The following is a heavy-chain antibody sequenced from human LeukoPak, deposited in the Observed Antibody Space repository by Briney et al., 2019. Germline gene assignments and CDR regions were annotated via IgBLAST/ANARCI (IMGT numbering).Heavy chain of an antibody. CDR1: GFTFSSFG. J-gene: IGHJ1*01. D-gene: IGHD2-2*01. Sequence: GGSLRLSCAASGFTFSSFGMHWVRQAPGKGLEWVAGISYDGSSKYYVDSVKGRFTISRDNSRNTLYLQMNSLRAEDTALYYCATYSSSNGREFQYWGQGTLVTVSS. CDR3: ATYSSSNGREFQY. CDR2: ISYDGSSK. V-gene: IGHV3-30*03.